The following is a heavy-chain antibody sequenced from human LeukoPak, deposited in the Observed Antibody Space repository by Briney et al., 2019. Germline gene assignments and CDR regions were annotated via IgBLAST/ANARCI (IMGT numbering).Heavy chain of an antibody. Sequence: SETLSLTCAVYGGSFSGYYWSWIRQPPGKGLEWIGEINHSGSTNYNPSLKSRVTISVDTSKNQFSLKLSSVTAADTAVYYCARFLDYYGSGSYALPDYWGQGTLVTVSS. CDR3: ARFLDYYGSGSYALPDY. CDR2: INHSGST. V-gene: IGHV4-34*01. CDR1: GGSFSGYY. D-gene: IGHD3-10*01. J-gene: IGHJ4*02.